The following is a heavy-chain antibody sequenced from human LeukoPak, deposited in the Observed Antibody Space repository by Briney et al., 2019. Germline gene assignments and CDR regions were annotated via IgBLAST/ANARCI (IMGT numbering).Heavy chain of an antibody. Sequence: PSETLSLTCTVSGGSISSSSYYWGWIRQPPGKGLEWIGSIYYSGSTYYNPSLKSRVTISVDTSKNQFSLKLSSVTAADTAVYYCARGRGRKPRIAARGYYFDYWGQGTLVTVSS. CDR2: IYYSGST. V-gene: IGHV4-39*01. CDR3: ARGRGRKPRIAARGYYFDY. CDR1: GGSISSSSYY. D-gene: IGHD6-6*01. J-gene: IGHJ4*02.